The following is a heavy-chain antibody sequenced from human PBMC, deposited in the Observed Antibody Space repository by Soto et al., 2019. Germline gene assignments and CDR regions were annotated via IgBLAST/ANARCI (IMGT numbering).Heavy chain of an antibody. CDR3: ARSDFWSGYSYFDY. J-gene: IGHJ4*02. CDR2: ISAYNGNT. V-gene: IGHV1-18*01. D-gene: IGHD3-3*01. Sequence: ASVKGSCKASGYTFTRYGVSWVRQAPGQGLEWMGWISAYNGNTNYAQKLQGRVTMTTDTSTSTAYMELRSLRSDDTAVYYCARSDFWSGYSYFDYWGQGTLVTVSS. CDR1: GYTFTRYG.